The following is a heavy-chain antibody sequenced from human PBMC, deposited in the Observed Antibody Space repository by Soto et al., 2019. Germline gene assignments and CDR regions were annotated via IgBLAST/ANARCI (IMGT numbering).Heavy chain of an antibody. CDR2: IIPISGRT. Sequence: QVQLVQSGAEVKRPGSSVKVSCEASGGTFSSLGFTWVRQAPGQGLEWMGGIIPISGRTTFAPKFLGRVTITAAESTRTTYIDLPALTSDDTAIYSCATSGTQGRWLEVADYGGQRTRVTVCS. CDR3: ATSGTQGRWLEVADY. V-gene: IGHV1-69*01. J-gene: IGHJ4*02. D-gene: IGHD5-12*01. CDR1: GGTFSSLG.